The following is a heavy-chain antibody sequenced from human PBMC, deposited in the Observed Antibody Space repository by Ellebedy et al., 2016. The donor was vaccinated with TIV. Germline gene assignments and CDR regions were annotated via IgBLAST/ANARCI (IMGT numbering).Heavy chain of an antibody. V-gene: IGHV3-23*01. D-gene: IGHD6-19*01. Sequence: GESLKISXAASGFTFSNYGMSWVRRAPGKGLEWLSVIGFGADGTYFADSVRGRFTVSRDNSKNTVYLQMNSLRVEDTALYYCAKDRGTGYDSGWYLGARSSWGQGTLVTVSS. CDR1: GFTFSNYG. CDR2: IGFGADGT. J-gene: IGHJ5*02. CDR3: AKDRGTGYDSGWYLGARSS.